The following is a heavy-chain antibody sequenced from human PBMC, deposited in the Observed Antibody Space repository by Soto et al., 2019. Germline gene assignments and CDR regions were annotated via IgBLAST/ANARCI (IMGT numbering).Heavy chain of an antibody. V-gene: IGHV4-31*03. CDR1: GGSISSGGTY. D-gene: IGHD4-17*01. CDR3: ARSPDYGDDGAFGY. CDR2: IYYNGDT. J-gene: IGHJ4*02. Sequence: QVQLQESGPGLVKPSQTLSLTCTVSGGSISSGGTYWSWIRQHPGKGLEWLGYIYYNGDTYYNPSLKSRVTIALDTSKNQCSLTLSSVTAADTAVYYCARSPDYGDDGAFGYWGQGTLVTVSS.